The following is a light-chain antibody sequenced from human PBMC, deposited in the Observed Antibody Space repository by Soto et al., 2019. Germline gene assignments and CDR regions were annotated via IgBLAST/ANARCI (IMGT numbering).Light chain of an antibody. Sequence: EVVLTQSPATLSLSPGEVATLSCRASQSVITYLAWFQEKPGQPPRLLIYDASKRATGVPARFSRSGSGTHFTLTISSLEPEECAVYYLQQRYHWPPITFGQGTRLQIK. CDR1: QSVITY. V-gene: IGKV3-11*01. CDR3: QQRYHWPPIT. CDR2: DAS. J-gene: IGKJ5*01.